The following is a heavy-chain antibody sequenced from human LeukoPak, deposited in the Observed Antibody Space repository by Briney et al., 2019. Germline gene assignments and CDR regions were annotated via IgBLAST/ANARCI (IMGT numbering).Heavy chain of an antibody. CDR2: ISGSGGST. D-gene: IGHD3-22*01. CDR3: AKDGSPWYYDSSGYFDY. J-gene: IGHJ4*02. CDR1: GFTFSSYA. V-gene: IGHV3-23*01. Sequence: PGGSLRLSCAASGFTFSSYAMSWVRQAPGKGLEWASAISGSGGSTYYADSVKGRFTISRDNSKNTLYLQMNSLRAEDTAVYYCAKDGSPWYYDSSGYFDYWGQGTLVTVSS.